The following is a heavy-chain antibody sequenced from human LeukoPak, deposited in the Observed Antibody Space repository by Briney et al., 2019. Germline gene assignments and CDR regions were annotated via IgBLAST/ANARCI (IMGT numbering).Heavy chain of an antibody. D-gene: IGHD6-6*01. V-gene: IGHV4-59*08. CDR1: GAFISSYY. CDR2: IYYSGST. Sequence: SETLSLTRTVSGAFISSYYWTWIRQPPGKGLEWIGYIYYSGSTNYNPSLKSRVTISVDTSKNQFSLKLSSVNAADTAVYYCARLRVYSSSYYFDYWGQGTLVTVSS. J-gene: IGHJ4*02. CDR3: ARLRVYSSSYYFDY.